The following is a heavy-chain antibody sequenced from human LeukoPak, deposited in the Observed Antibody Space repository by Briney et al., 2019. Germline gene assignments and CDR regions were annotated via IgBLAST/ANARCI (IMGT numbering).Heavy chain of an antibody. CDR3: AKRDTDSLDYYYGMDV. Sequence: PGGSLRLSCAASGFTFSSYAMHWVRQAPGKGLEWVAVISYDGSNKYYADSVKGRFTISRDNSKNTLYLQMNSLRAEDTAVYYCAKRDTDSLDYYYGMDVWGQGTTVTVSS. D-gene: IGHD2-15*01. CDR1: GFTFSSYA. CDR2: ISYDGSNK. V-gene: IGHV3-30-3*02. J-gene: IGHJ6*02.